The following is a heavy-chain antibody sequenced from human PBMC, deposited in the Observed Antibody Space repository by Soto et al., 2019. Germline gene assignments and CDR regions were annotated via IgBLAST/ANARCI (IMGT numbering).Heavy chain of an antibody. V-gene: IGHV3-23*01. J-gene: IGHJ4*02. Sequence: GGSLRLSCAASGFTFSSYAMSWVRQAPGKGLEWVSAISGSGGSTYYADSVKGRFTISRDNSKNKLYMQMNSLRAEDTAVYYCAKGDYVWGSYRSTPDYWGQGTLVTVSS. D-gene: IGHD3-16*02. CDR1: GFTFSSYA. CDR3: AKGDYVWGSYRSTPDY. CDR2: ISGSGGST.